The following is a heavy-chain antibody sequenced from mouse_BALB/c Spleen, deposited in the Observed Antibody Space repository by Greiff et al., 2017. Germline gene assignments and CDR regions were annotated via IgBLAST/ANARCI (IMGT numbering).Heavy chain of an antibody. CDR3: ARGDYWFAY. CDR1: GYSFTGYF. D-gene: IGHD2-4*01. V-gene: IGHV1-20*02. CDR2: INPYNGDT. J-gene: IGHJ3*01. Sequence: EVQRVESGAELVKPGASVKISCKASGYSFTGYFMNWVMQSHGKSLEWIGRINPYNGDTFYNQKFKGKATLTVDKSSSTAHMELRSLASEDSAVYYCARGDYWFAYWGQGTLVTVSA.